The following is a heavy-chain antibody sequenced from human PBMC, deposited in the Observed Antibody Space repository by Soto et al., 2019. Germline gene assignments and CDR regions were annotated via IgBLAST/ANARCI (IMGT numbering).Heavy chain of an antibody. Sequence: SVKVSCKASGGTFSSYAISWVRQAPGQGLEWMGGIIPIFGTANYAQKFQGRVTITADESTSTAYMELSSLRSEDTAVYYCARGSTIVVVPAAIPRSDGMAVWGQGTTVTVSS. CDR2: IIPIFGTA. V-gene: IGHV1-69*13. CDR1: GGTFSSYA. D-gene: IGHD2-2*01. J-gene: IGHJ6*02. CDR3: ARGSTIVVVPAAIPRSDGMAV.